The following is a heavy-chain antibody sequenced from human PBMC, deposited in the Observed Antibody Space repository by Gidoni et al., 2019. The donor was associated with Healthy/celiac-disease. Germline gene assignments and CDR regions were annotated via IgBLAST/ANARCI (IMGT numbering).Heavy chain of an antibody. V-gene: IGHV4-39*01. CDR3: ARRGAVAGPYYFDY. CDR2: IYYSGST. D-gene: IGHD6-19*01. CDR1: GVSISSSSYY. J-gene: IGHJ4*02. Sequence: QLQLQESGPGLVKPSETLSLTCTVPGVSISSSSYYWGWIRQPPGKGLEWIGSIYYSGSTYYNPSLKSRVTISVDTSKNQFSLKLSSVTAADTAVYYCARRGAVAGPYYFDYWGQGTLVTVSS.